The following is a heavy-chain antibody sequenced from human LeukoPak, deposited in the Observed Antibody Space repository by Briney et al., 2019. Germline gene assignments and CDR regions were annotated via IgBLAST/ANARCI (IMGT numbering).Heavy chain of an antibody. V-gene: IGHV3-21*01. CDR1: GFTFSSYS. Sequence: PGGSLRLSCAASGFTFSSYSMNWVRQAPGKGLEWVSSTSSSSSYIYYADSVKGRFTISRDNAKNSLYLQMNSLRAEDTAVYYCARAEDGYYYDSSGPPGTIDYWGQGTLVTVSS. D-gene: IGHD3-22*01. CDR2: TSSSSSYI. J-gene: IGHJ4*02. CDR3: ARAEDGYYYDSSGPPGTIDY.